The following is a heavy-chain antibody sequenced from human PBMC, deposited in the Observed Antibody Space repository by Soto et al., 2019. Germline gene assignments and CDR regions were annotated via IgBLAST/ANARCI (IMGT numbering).Heavy chain of an antibody. Sequence: QVQLVQSGAEVKKPGSSVKVSCKASGGTFSSYAISWVRQAPGQGLEWMGGIIPIFGTANYAQKFQGRVTITADESTSTAYMELSSLRSEGTAVYYCARTPTDYYDSSGYYSYFQHWGQGTLVTVSS. V-gene: IGHV1-69*12. J-gene: IGHJ1*01. CDR1: GGTFSSYA. CDR2: IIPIFGTA. D-gene: IGHD3-22*01. CDR3: ARTPTDYYDSSGYYSYFQH.